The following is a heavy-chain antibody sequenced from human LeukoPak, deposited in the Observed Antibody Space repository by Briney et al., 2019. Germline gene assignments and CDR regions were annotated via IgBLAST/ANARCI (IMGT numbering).Heavy chain of an antibody. J-gene: IGHJ4*02. Sequence: QSSETLSLTCTVSGGSISSSSYYWGWIRQPPGKGLVWIGSIYYSGSIYYNPSLKSRVTISVDTSKNQFSLKLSSVTAADTAVYYCARHDLRGRYYDSSGSDYWGQGTLVTVSS. CDR1: GGSISSSSYY. CDR2: IYYSGSI. CDR3: ARHDLRGRYYDSSGSDY. V-gene: IGHV4-39*01. D-gene: IGHD3-22*01.